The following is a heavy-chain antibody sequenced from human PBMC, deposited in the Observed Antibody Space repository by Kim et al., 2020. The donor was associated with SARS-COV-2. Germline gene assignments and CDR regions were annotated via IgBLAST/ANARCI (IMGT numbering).Heavy chain of an antibody. V-gene: IGHV4-4*09. D-gene: IGHD3-3*01. CDR3: ASAVWGSGYWEYYFDY. J-gene: IGHJ4*02. Sequence: SLKSRVTISVDTSKNQFSLKLSSVTAADTAVYYCASAVWGSGYWEYYFDYWGQGTLVTVSS.